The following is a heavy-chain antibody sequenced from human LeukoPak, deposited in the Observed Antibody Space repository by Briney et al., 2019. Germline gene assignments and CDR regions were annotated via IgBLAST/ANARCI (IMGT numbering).Heavy chain of an antibody. CDR2: IIPIFGTA. J-gene: IGHJ6*02. Sequence: GASVKVSCKASGYTFTNSYMHWVRQAPGQGLEWMGGIIPIFGTANYAQKFQGRVTITADESTSTAYMELSSLRSEDTAVYYCARDTGTARLSYYYYGMDVWGQGTTVTVSS. CDR1: GYTFTNSY. CDR3: ARDTGTARLSYYYYGMDV. D-gene: IGHD6-6*01. V-gene: IGHV1-69*13.